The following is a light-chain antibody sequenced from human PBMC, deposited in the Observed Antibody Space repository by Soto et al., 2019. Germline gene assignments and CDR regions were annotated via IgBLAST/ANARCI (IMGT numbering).Light chain of an antibody. CDR3: QQSSYWIT. J-gene: IGKJ5*01. CDR2: DTS. V-gene: IGKV3-11*01. Sequence: IVLPHSPATVSFSPAARSTLSCRASETIRGLLAWYQQRPGQPPRLLIYDTSNRATGIPARFSGSGSGTDFTLTISSLEPEDFAVYYCQQSSYWITFGQGTRLEIK. CDR1: ETIRGL.